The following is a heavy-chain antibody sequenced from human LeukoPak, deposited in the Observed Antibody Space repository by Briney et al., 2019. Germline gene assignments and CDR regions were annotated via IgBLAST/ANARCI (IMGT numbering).Heavy chain of an antibody. Sequence: GESLKISCKGSGYSFTSYWIGWVRQMPGKGLEWMGIIYPGDSDTRYSPSFQGQVTISADKSISTAYLQWSSLKASDTAIYYCARQSGYCSSTSCSFDYWGQGTLVTVSS. CDR2: IYPGDSDT. J-gene: IGHJ4*02. CDR1: GYSFTSYW. CDR3: ARQSGYCSSTSCSFDY. D-gene: IGHD2-2*01. V-gene: IGHV5-51*01.